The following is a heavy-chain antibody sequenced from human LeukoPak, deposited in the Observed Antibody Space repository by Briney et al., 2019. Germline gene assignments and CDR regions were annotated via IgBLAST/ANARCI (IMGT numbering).Heavy chain of an antibody. CDR2: IYYSGST. CDR3: ARDADSYGFHYGMDV. Sequence: PSETLSLTCTVSGGSISSSSYYWGWIRQPPGKGLEWIGSIYYSGSTYYNPSLKSRVTISVDTSKNQFSLKLSSVTAADTAVYYCARDADSYGFHYGMDVWGQGTTVTVSS. J-gene: IGHJ6*02. V-gene: IGHV4-39*07. D-gene: IGHD5-18*01. CDR1: GGSISSSSYY.